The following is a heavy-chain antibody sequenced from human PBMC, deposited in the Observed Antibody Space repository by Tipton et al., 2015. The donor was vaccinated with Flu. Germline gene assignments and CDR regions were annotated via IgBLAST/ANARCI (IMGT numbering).Heavy chain of an antibody. CDR1: GGSISSGNYY. J-gene: IGHJ4*02. V-gene: IGHV4-61*02. CDR2: VYTSGNT. D-gene: IGHD6-6*01. CDR3: AKGRGAASSSGVFDS. Sequence: TLSLTCTVSGGSISSGNYYWTWIRQPAWKGLEWIGRVYTSGNTIYNPSLKSRVTMSLDASKNQFSLSLTSVTAADSAVYFCAKGRGAASSSGVFDSWGQGTLVTVSS.